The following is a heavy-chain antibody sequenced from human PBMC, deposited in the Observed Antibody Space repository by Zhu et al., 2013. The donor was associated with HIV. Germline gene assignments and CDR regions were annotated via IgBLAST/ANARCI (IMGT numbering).Heavy chain of an antibody. Sequence: QVKLVQSGGEVKKPGASVKVSCKASGYTFTSYGITWVRQAPGQGLEWMGWISAYNGNREYTQKFQDRVTMTTDISTSTAYMELRSLRSDDTAVYYCARFLGIAVAGLPDYWGQGTLVTVSS. CDR1: GYTFTSYG. V-gene: IGHV1-18*01. D-gene: IGHD6-19*01. CDR3: ARFLGIAVAGLPDY. J-gene: IGHJ4*02. CDR2: ISAYNGNR.